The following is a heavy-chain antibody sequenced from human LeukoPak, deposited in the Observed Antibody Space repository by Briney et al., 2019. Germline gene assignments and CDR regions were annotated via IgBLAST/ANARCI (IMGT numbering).Heavy chain of an antibody. CDR1: GFTFSSYG. CDR2: ISYDGSNK. D-gene: IGHD6-19*01. CDR3: AKGYGQWRRSYFDY. V-gene: IGHV3-30*18. Sequence: PGRSLTLSCAASGFTFSSYGVQGVRQAPGKGLEGGADISYDGSNKYYADSVKGRFTISRDNSKNTLYLQMNSLRAEYTAVYYCAKGYGQWRRSYFDYWGQGTLVTVSS. J-gene: IGHJ4*02.